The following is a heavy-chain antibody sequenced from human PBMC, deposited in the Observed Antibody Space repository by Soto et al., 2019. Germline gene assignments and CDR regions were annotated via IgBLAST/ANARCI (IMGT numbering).Heavy chain of an antibody. CDR2: IIPVFGNT. V-gene: IGHV1-69*06. D-gene: IGHD3-10*01. Sequence: SVKVSCKASGRSFSSDGVSWVRQAPGQGLEWMGGIIPVFGNTKYVQRFQGRLTITADKPTSTVYMEMSSLSSEDTAVYFCARGQYYSSGSAATSYFYFGIDVWGQGTTVTVSS. CDR1: GRSFSSDG. J-gene: IGHJ6*02. CDR3: ARGQYYSSGSAATSYFYFGIDV.